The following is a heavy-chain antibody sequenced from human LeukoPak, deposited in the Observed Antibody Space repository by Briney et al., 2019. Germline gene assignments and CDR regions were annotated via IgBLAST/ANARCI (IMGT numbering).Heavy chain of an antibody. V-gene: IGHV1-69*10. CDR3: ARARDYYDSSGYYPDDAFDI. J-gene: IGHJ3*02. CDR2: IIPIFGIA. CDR1: GGTFSSYA. D-gene: IGHD3-22*01. Sequence: SVKVSCKASGGTFSSYAISGVRQAPGQGLEWVGLIIPIFGIANYAQKFQGRVTITADKSTSTAYMEMSSLRSEDTAVCYCARARDYYDSSGYYPDDAFDIWGQGTMVTVSS.